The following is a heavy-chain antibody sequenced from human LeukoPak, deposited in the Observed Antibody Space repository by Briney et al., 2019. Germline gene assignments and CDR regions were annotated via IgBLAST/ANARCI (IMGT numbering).Heavy chain of an antibody. CDR3: ARGGIVVALYGMDV. D-gene: IGHD3-22*01. CDR1: GGSISSSIYY. J-gene: IGHJ6*02. V-gene: IGHV4-39*01. Sequence: SETLSLTCTVSGGSISSSIYYWGWIRQPPGKGLERIGSIYYSGSTYYNPSLKSRVTISVDTSKNQFSLKLSSVTAADTAVYYCARGGIVVALYGMDVWGQGTTVTVSS. CDR2: IYYSGST.